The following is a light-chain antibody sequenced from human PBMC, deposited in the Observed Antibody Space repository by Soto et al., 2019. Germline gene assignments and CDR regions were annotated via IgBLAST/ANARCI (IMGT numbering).Light chain of an antibody. CDR2: GAS. J-gene: IGKJ1*01. CDR3: QQYDSSPWT. Sequence: EIVLTQSPGTLSLSPGERATLSCRASQSVSSSFLAWYQQKPGQAPRLLIYGASSRATSIPDRFSGSGSGTDFTLTISRREPEDCAVYYCQQYDSSPWTFGQGTQLEIK. CDR1: QSVSSSF. V-gene: IGKV3-20*01.